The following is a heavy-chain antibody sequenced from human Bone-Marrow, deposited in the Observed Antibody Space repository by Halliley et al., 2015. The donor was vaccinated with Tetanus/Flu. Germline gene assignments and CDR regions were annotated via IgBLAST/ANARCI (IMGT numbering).Heavy chain of an antibody. Sequence: SLRLSCEAFGFTFSSHSMNWVRQAPGKGLEWVSVISGDSNYIGYAESVKGRFTISRDNAKNSLYLQMNSLRVEDTAVYYCASWSGGRCFQAGWFDPWGQGTLVTVSS. V-gene: IGHV3-21*01. CDR2: ISGDSNYI. CDR1: GFTFSSHS. CDR3: ASWSGGRCFQAGWFDP. D-gene: IGHD2-15*01. J-gene: IGHJ5*02.